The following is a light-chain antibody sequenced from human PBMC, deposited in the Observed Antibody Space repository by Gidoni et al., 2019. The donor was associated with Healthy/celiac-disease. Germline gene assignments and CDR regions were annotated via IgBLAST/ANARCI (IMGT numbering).Light chain of an antibody. CDR1: QSVSSSY. V-gene: IGKV3-20*01. CDR3: QQYGSSPYT. Sequence: EIVFTQSPGTLSLSPGERATLSCRASQSVSSSYLSCYQQKPGQAPRLLIYGASSRATGIPDRFSGSGSGTDVTLTISRLEPEDFAVYYCQQYGSSPYTFGQGTKLEIK. CDR2: GAS. J-gene: IGKJ2*01.